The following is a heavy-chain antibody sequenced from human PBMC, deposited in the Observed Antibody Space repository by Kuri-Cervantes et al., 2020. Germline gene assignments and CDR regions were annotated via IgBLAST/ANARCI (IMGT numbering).Heavy chain of an antibody. CDR2: IKEDGSDN. V-gene: IGHV3-7*03. CDR3: ATGGSGWGNYYYYGMDV. J-gene: IGHJ6*02. Sequence: GESLKISWAASGFTFRNYSMTWVRRAPGKGLKWVANIKEDGSDNYYVDSANSRFTISSDNAKNSLYLQMNSLRVEDTAVYYCATGGSGWGNYYYYGMDVWGQGTTVTVSS. D-gene: IGHD6-19*01. CDR1: GFTFRNYS.